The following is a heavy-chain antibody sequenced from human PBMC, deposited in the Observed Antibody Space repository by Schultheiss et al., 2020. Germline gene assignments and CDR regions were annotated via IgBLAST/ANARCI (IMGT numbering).Heavy chain of an antibody. V-gene: IGHV4-39*07. CDR3: ARDRSSYYDFWSGYLGFDP. D-gene: IGHD3-3*01. Sequence: ALSLTCTVSGGSISSSSYYWGWIRQPPGKGLEWIGEINHSGSTNYNPSLKSRVTISVDTSKNQFSLKLSSVTAADTAVYYCARDRSSYYDFWSGYLGFDPWGQGTLVTVSS. CDR2: INHSGST. J-gene: IGHJ5*02. CDR1: GGSISSSSYY.